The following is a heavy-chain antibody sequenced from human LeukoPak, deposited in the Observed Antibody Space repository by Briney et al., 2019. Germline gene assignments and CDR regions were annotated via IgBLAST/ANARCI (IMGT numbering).Heavy chain of an antibody. D-gene: IGHD5-18*01. Sequence: TLSLTCTVSGGSISSYYWSWIRQPPGKALEWLARIDWDDDKYYSTSLKTRLTISKDTSKNQVVLTMTNMDPVDTATYYCALRDTGMTKWGQGTLVTVSS. CDR1: GGSISSYY. CDR2: IDWDDDK. V-gene: IGHV2-70*11. CDR3: ALRDTGMTK. J-gene: IGHJ4*02.